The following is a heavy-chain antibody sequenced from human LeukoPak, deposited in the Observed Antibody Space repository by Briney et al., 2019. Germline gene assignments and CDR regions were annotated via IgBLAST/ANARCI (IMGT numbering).Heavy chain of an antibody. V-gene: IGHV1-2*02. D-gene: IGHD3-10*01. CDR3: ASNYYGSGSYIYYMDV. Sequence: ASVKVSCKASGYSFTGYQMHWVRQAPGQGLEWMGWINPNNGDTNYAQKFQGRVTMTRDTSISTAYMELSRLRSDDTAVYYCASNYYGSGSYIYYMDVWGKGTTVTISS. CDR2: INPNNGDT. J-gene: IGHJ6*03. CDR1: GYSFTGYQ.